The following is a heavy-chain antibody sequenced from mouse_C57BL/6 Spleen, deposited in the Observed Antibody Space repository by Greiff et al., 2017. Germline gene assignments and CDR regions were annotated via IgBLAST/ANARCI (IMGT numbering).Heavy chain of an antibody. CDR3: ARMVTTYYAMDY. CDR1: GFTFSDYG. D-gene: IGHD2-3*01. Sequence: EVQLQQSGGGLVKPGGSLKLSCAASGFTFSDYGMHWVRQAPEKGLEWVAYISSGSSTIYYADTVKGRFTISRDNAKNTLFLQMTSLRSEDTAMYYCARMVTTYYAMDYWGQGTSVTVSS. V-gene: IGHV5-17*01. J-gene: IGHJ4*01. CDR2: ISSGSSTI.